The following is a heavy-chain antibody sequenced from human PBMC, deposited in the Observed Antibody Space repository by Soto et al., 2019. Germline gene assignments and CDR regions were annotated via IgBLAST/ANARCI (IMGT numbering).Heavy chain of an antibody. CDR1: GYTFTGYY. Sequence: ASVKVSCEASGYTFTGYYMHWVRQAPGQGLEWMGWINPNSGGTNYAQKFQGRVTMTRDTSISTAYMELSRLRSDDTAVYYCARVVAGAGTEAFDIWGQGTMVTVSS. D-gene: IGHD6-19*01. J-gene: IGHJ3*02. V-gene: IGHV1-2*02. CDR2: INPNSGGT. CDR3: ARVVAGAGTEAFDI.